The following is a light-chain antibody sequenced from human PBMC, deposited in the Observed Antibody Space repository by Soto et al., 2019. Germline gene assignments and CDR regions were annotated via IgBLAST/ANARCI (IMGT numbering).Light chain of an antibody. V-gene: IGKV1-5*03. Sequence: IHMTQSPSSLSAYLGAGVTITSRASQGIRDDLGWYQQKPGRAPRLLIYKASTLKSGVPSRFSGSGSGTEFTLTISSLQPDDFATYYCQHYNSYSEAFGQGTKVDIK. CDR1: QGIRDD. CDR3: QHYNSYSEA. CDR2: KAS. J-gene: IGKJ1*01.